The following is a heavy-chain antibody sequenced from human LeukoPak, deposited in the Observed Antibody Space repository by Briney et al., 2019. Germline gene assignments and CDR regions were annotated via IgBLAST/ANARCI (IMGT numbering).Heavy chain of an antibody. Sequence: SQTLSLTCAVSGGSISSGGYSWSWIRQPPGKGLEWIGYIYHSGSTYYNPSLKSRVTISVDRSKNQFSLKLSSVTAAGTAVYYCARESDCSSTSCYFDYWGQGTLVTVSS. D-gene: IGHD2-2*01. CDR1: GGSISSGGYS. CDR2: IYHSGST. J-gene: IGHJ4*02. CDR3: ARESDCSSTSCYFDY. V-gene: IGHV4-30-2*01.